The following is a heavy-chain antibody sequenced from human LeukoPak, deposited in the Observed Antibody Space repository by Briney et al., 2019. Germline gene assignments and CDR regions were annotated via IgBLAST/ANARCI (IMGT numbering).Heavy chain of an antibody. J-gene: IGHJ5*02. V-gene: IGHV4-59*08. D-gene: IGHD6-13*01. CDR2: FYFSGTT. CDR1: GDPHKAYY. Sequence: SDTLSLTCTVSGDPHKAYYWGWIRQPPGRGLEWIGYFYFSGTTKYNPSLESRVTISVDTSKNHFSLKLSSVTAADTAVYYCARRRAEGGSNGHYNWFDPWGQGILVTVSS. CDR3: ARRRAEGGSNGHYNWFDP.